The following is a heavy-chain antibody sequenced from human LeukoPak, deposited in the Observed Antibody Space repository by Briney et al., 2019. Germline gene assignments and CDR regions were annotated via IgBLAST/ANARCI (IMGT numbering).Heavy chain of an antibody. Sequence: PGGALRLSCAASGFTFRDYNMNWVRQAPGQGVEGVSYITESGRRLHYADSVNGGFTISRENPKNSHYLQMTSLRAEDSAVYYCARSIGLTGGGVDVWGRGTTVTVSS. CDR1: GFTFRDYN. V-gene: IGHV3-11*01. CDR3: ARSIGLTGGGVDV. CDR2: ITESGRRL. J-gene: IGHJ6*02. D-gene: IGHD3-9*01.